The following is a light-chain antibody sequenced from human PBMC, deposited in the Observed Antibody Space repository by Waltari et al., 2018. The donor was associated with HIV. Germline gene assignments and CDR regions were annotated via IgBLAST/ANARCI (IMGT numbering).Light chain of an antibody. CDR3: GTWDSSLSAWV. CDR1: RSTTGNNY. CDR2: DNN. Sequence: QSVLTQPPSVSAAPGQKVTISRPGSRSTTGNNYVSWYQQLPGPAPKRLIYDNNKRPSGIPDRFSGSKSGTSATLGVTGLQTGDEADYYCGTWDSSLSAWVFGGGTKLTVL. J-gene: IGLJ3*02. V-gene: IGLV1-51*01.